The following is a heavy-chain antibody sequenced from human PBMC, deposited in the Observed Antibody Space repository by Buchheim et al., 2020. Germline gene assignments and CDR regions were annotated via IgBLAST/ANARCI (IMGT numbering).Heavy chain of an antibody. CDR2: ISYDGSNK. J-gene: IGHJ4*02. CDR3: ARSEPPYGDYFDY. CDR1: GFTFSSYA. V-gene: IGHV3-30*04. Sequence: QVQLVESGGGVVQPGRSLRLSCAASGFTFSSYAMHWVRQAPGKGLEWVAVISYDGSNKYYADSVKGRFTISRDNSKNTQYLQMNSLRAEDTAVYYCARSEPPYGDYFDYWGQGTL. D-gene: IGHD4-17*01.